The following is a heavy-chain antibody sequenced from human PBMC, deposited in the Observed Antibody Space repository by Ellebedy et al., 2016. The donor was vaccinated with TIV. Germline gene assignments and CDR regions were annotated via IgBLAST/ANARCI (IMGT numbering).Heavy chain of an antibody. Sequence: ASVKVSXXASGYNFDKYYIHWIRQAPGQGLEWMAWISGYNGNTIYAQKFQGRVTLTRDTSTNTAYMDLRNLRSDDTAVYYCARDDGSGYDFDYWGQGTLVTVSS. D-gene: IGHD5-12*01. CDR3: ARDDGSGYDFDY. CDR2: ISGYNGNT. V-gene: IGHV1-18*01. J-gene: IGHJ4*02. CDR1: GYNFDKYY.